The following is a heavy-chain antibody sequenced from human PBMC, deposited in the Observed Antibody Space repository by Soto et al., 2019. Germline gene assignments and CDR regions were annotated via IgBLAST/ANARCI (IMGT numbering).Heavy chain of an antibody. CDR2: INHSGST. CDR1: GGSFSGYY. J-gene: IGHJ6*02. Sequence: SETLSLTCAVYGGSFSGYYWSWIRQPPGKGLEWIGEINHSGSTNYNPSLKSRVTISVDTSKNQFSLKLSSVTAADTAVYYCARSRSYSLYYYYGMDVWGQGTTVTVSS. CDR3: ARSRSYSLYYYYGMDV. D-gene: IGHD1-26*01. V-gene: IGHV4-34*01.